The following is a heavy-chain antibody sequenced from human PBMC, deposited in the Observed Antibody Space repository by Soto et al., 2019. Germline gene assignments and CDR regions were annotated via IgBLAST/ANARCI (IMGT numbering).Heavy chain of an antibody. Sequence: PVGSLRLSCAASGFTFSSYAMSWVRQAPGKGLEWVSAISGSGGSTYYADSVKGRFTISRDNSKNTLYLQMNSLRAEDTAVYYCAREYYYDSSGYRYYYSYYGMDVWGQGTTVTVSS. CDR3: AREYYYDSSGYRYYYSYYGMDV. CDR2: ISGSGGST. J-gene: IGHJ6*02. CDR1: GFTFSSYA. V-gene: IGHV3-23*01. D-gene: IGHD3-22*01.